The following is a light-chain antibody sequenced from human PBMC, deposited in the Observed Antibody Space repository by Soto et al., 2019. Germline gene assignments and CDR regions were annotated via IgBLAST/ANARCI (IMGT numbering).Light chain of an antibody. Sequence: EIVLTQSPGTLSLSPGERATLSCRASQSVSSDYLAWYQQKPGQTPKVLIYRASSRATGIPDRFSGSGSGTDFTLTISSLQPEDFATYFCQQSYSTPRTFGQGTRLEIK. V-gene: IGKV3-20*01. CDR2: RAS. J-gene: IGKJ5*01. CDR1: QSVSSDY. CDR3: QQSYSTPRT.